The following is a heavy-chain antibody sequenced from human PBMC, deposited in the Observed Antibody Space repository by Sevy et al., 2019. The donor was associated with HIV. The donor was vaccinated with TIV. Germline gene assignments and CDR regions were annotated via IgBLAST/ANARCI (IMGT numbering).Heavy chain of an antibody. CDR3: ARRLSSAWYFDF. J-gene: IGHJ4*02. Sequence: GGSLRLSCAASGFTFSSYAMSWVRQAPGKGLEWVSAISGSGGSTYYADSVKGRFTISRDTSNNTVYLQVSSLRADDTAVYYCARRLSSAWYFDFWGQGTLVTVSS. CDR2: ISGSGGST. V-gene: IGHV3-23*01. D-gene: IGHD6-19*01. CDR1: GFTFSSYA.